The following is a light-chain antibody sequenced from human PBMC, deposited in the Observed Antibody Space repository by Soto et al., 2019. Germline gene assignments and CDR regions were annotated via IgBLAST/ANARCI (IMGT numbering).Light chain of an antibody. CDR1: QRIGTY. CDR2: GAS. Sequence: DIQMTQSPTSLSASVGDRVTISCRASQRIGTYLAWYQQKPGKAPRLLISGASSVQSGVPPRFSGSRSATYCILTISSLRLEDIATYYCQQTASAPPWTFGQGTKVEIK. CDR3: QQTASAPPWT. J-gene: IGKJ1*01. V-gene: IGKV1-39*01.